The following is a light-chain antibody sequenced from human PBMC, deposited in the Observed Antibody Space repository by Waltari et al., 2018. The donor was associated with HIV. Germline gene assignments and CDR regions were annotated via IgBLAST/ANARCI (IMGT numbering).Light chain of an antibody. V-gene: IGKV1-5*03. CDR2: RAS. J-gene: IGKJ5*01. Sequence: DIQLTQSCSTLSAPVGKRVPISCRASQSISSWLAWYQQIPGKAPKLLIYRASILQSGVPSRFSGSGSGTEFTLTINSLQPDDFATYYCQHYDTYPISFGQGTRLEI. CDR3: QHYDTYPIS. CDR1: QSISSW.